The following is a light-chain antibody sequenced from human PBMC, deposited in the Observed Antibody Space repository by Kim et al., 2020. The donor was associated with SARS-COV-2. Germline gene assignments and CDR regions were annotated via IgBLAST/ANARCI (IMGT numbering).Light chain of an antibody. CDR2: TND. Sequence: GQRVTISCSGSSSNIAYNSVNWFQQFPGTAPKLLISTNDKRPSGVPDRFSGSKSGTSASLAISGLQSEDEAEYYCATWDDSLNGYVFGTGTKVTVL. J-gene: IGLJ1*01. CDR1: SSNIAYNS. V-gene: IGLV1-44*01. CDR3: ATWDDSLNGYV.